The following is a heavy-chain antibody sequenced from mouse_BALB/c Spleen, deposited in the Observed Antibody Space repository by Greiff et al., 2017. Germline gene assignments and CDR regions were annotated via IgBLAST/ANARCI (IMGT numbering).Heavy chain of an antibody. CDR3: ALSLYFDY. V-gene: IGHV1S81*02. CDR2: INPSNGRT. Sequence: VQLQQPGAELVKPGASVKLSCKASGYTFTNYWMHWVKQRPGQGLEWIGEINPSNGRTNYNEKFKSKATLTVDKSSSTAYMQLSSLTSEDSAVYYCALSLYFDYWGQGTTLTVSS. J-gene: IGHJ2*01. CDR1: GYTFTNYW.